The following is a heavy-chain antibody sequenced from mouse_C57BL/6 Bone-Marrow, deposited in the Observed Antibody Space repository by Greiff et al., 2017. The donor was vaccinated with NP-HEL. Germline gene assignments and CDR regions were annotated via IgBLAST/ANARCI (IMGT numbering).Heavy chain of an antibody. D-gene: IGHD2-1*01. V-gene: IGHV1-81*01. Sequence: QVQLQQSGAELARPGASVKLSCKASGYTFTSYGISWVKQRTGQGLEWIGEIYPRSGNTYYNEKLKGKATLTADKSSSTAYMELRSLTSEDSAVYFCARSPSNYAWFAYWGQGTLVTVSA. J-gene: IGHJ3*01. CDR2: IYPRSGNT. CDR3: ARSPSNYAWFAY. CDR1: GYTFTSYG.